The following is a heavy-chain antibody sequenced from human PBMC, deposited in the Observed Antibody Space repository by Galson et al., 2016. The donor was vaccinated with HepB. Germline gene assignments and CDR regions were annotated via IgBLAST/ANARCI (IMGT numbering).Heavy chain of an antibody. CDR1: GYTFTSYY. Sequence: SVKVSCKASGYTFTSYYMHWVRQAPGQGLEWMGIISPSGVSRSYAQKFQGRVTMTRDTSTSTVYMELSSLRSEDTAVYYCAKETYYGSGRDLPCHGLDVWGPGTTVIVSS. V-gene: IGHV1-46*01. CDR3: AKETYYGSGRDLPCHGLDV. J-gene: IGHJ6*02. D-gene: IGHD3-10*01. CDR2: ISPSGVSR.